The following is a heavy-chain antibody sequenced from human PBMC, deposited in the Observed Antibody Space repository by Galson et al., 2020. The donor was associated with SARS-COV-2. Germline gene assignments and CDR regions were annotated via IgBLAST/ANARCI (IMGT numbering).Heavy chain of an antibody. CDR1: GYTFTSYA. CDR3: ARAGLLWFGELLPDYYYGMDV. V-gene: IGHV7-4-1*02. D-gene: IGHD3-10*01. CDR2: INTNTGNP. Sequence: ASVKVSCKASGYTFTSYAMNWLRQAPGQGLEWMGWINTNTGNPTYAQGFTGRFVFSLDTSVSTAYLQISSLKAEDTAVYYCARAGLLWFGELLPDYYYGMDVWGQGTTVTVSS. J-gene: IGHJ6*02.